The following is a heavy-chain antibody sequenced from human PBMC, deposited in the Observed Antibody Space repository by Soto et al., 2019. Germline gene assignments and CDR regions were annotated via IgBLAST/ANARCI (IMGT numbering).Heavy chain of an antibody. CDR2: IYSNGNT. Sequence: VQLQESGPGLVRPSQTLSLTCIVSGGSVSSVGYYCSWVRQHPGSGLEWIGYIYSNGNTYYDPSLKSRVTISVDTSKNQFSLNLNSVTAADTAVYWCARGKPFSGMDVWGQGTTVTVSS. V-gene: IGHV4-31*03. CDR3: ARGKPFSGMDV. J-gene: IGHJ6*02. CDR1: GGSVSSVGYY.